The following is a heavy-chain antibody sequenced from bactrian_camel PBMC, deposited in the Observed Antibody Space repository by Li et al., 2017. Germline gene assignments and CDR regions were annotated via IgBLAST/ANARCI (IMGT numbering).Heavy chain of an antibody. CDR3: ATPKVGAYSDYAEADFGY. D-gene: IGHD4*01. J-gene: IGHJ6*01. CDR2: INSDGYSGGYNT. CDR1: GFTFSSYH. V-gene: IGHV3S40*01. Sequence: VQLVESGVGLVQPGESLRLSCLASGFTFSSYHMSWVRQAPGKGLEWVSTINSDGYSGGYNTYYTDSVKGRFTISQDNAKNMLYLQMNSLKTEDTAVYYCATPKVGAYSDYAEADFGYWGQGTQVTVS.